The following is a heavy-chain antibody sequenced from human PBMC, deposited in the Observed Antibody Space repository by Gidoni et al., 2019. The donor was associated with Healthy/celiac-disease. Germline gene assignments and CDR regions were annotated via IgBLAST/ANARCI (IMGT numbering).Heavy chain of an antibody. CDR2: INPSGGST. V-gene: IGHV1-46*01. CDR1: GYTFTSYY. D-gene: IGHD5-18*01. J-gene: IGHJ6*02. CDR3: AAIGGIQLSHHYYYYYGMDV. Sequence: QVQLVQSGAEVKKPGASVKVSCKASGYTFTSYYMHWVRQAPGQGLEWMGIINPSGGSTSYAQKFQGRVTMTRDTSTSTVYMELSSLRSEDTAVYYCAAIGGIQLSHHYYYYYGMDVWGQGTTVTVSS.